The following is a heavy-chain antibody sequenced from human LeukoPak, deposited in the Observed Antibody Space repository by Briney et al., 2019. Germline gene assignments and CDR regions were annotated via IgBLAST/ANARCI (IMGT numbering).Heavy chain of an antibody. CDR2: ISSSSSYT. J-gene: IGHJ4*02. CDR1: GFTFSDYY. Sequence: GGSLRLSCAASGFTFSDYYMSWIRQAPAKGLVRVSYISSSSSYTNYADSVKGRFTISRDNAKNSLYLQMNSLRAEDTAVYYCARDGYSSSWYWFDYWGQGTLVTVSS. CDR3: ARDGYSSSWYWFDY. V-gene: IGHV3-11*06. D-gene: IGHD6-13*01.